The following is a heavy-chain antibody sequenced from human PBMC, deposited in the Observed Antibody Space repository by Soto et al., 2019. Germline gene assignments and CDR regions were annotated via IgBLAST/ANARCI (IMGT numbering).Heavy chain of an antibody. D-gene: IGHD1-7*01. J-gene: IGHJ6*02. CDR3: APSRGGNYLYYYYGMDV. CDR2: IYYSGST. Sequence: SETLSLTCTVSGGSISSSSYYWGWIRQPPGKGLEWIGSIYYSGSTYYNPSLKSRVTISVDTSKNQFSLKLSSVTAADTAVYYCAPSRGGNYLYYYYGMDVWGQGTTVTVSS. V-gene: IGHV4-39*01. CDR1: GGSISSSSYY.